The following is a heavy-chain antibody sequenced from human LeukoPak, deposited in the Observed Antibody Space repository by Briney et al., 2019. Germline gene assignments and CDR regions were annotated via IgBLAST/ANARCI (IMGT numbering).Heavy chain of an antibody. CDR3: ARDRVDIVVVPAAMEDWFDP. V-gene: IGHV1-2*04. Sequence: ASVKVSCKASGYTFTGYYMHWVRQAPGQGLEWMGWINPNSGGTNYAQKFQGWVTMTRDTSISTAYMELSRLRSDDTAVYYCARDRVDIVVVPAAMEDWFDPWGRGTLVTVSS. CDR1: GYTFTGYY. CDR2: INPNSGGT. D-gene: IGHD2-2*01. J-gene: IGHJ5*02.